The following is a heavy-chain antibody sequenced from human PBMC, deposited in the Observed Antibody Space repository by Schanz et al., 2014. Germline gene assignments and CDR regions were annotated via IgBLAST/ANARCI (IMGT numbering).Heavy chain of an antibody. CDR2: IPWNGAAI. J-gene: IGHJ6*03. D-gene: IGHD3-10*01. CDR3: AKGSRSGSKVMDV. Sequence: VQLVESGGGVVQPGGSLRLSCTASGFNSDDYAMHWVRQAPGKGLEWVSNIPWNGAAIGYAGSVRGRFTISRDSAKNSLYLQMNSLRPEDTALYYCAKGSRSGSKVMDVWGKGTTVTVSS. CDR1: GFNSDDYA. V-gene: IGHV3-9*02.